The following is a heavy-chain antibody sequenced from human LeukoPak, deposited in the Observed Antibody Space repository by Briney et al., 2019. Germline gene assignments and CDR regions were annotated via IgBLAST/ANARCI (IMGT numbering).Heavy chain of an antibody. CDR2: ISYSGST. D-gene: IGHD6-19*01. CDR3: ARGRSSGYFDY. Sequence: SETLSLTCTVSGGSISTYYWTWIRQPPGKGLEWIGYISYSGSTNYNPSLKSRVTISVDTSKNQFSLKLSSVTAADTAVYYCARGRSSGYFDYWGQGTLVTVSS. CDR1: GGSISTYY. J-gene: IGHJ4*02. V-gene: IGHV4-59*12.